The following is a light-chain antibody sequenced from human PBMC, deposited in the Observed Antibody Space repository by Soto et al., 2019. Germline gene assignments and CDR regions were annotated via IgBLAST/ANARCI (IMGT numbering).Light chain of an antibody. CDR2: AAS. Sequence: IQVTQSPSSLSASVGDRVTITCRATQGYRSDLGWYQQKPGKAPKLLIYAASNLQSGVPSRFSGSGSGTDFTLTISSLQPEDFATYYCQQSYSTPLTFGGGTKVDIK. J-gene: IGKJ4*01. CDR1: QGYRSD. V-gene: IGKV1-39*01. CDR3: QQSYSTPLT.